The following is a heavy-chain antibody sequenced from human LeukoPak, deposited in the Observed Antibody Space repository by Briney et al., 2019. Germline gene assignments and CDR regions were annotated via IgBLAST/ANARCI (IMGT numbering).Heavy chain of an antibody. V-gene: IGHV3-48*01. D-gene: IGHD1-26*01. CDR1: GFTFSSYS. CDR2: ISSSSSTI. CDR3: AKTPTLSLRSYSYLDY. J-gene: IGHJ4*02. Sequence: GGSLRLSCAASGFTFSSYSMNWVRQAPGKGLEWVSYISSSSSTIYYADSVKGRFTISRDNAKNTLYLQMNSLRAEDTAVYYCAKTPTLSLRSYSYLDYWGQGTLVTVTS.